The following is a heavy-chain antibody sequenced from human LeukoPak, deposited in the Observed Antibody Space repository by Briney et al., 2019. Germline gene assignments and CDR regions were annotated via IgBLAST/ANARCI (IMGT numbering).Heavy chain of an antibody. CDR3: ARDLGLGLAVAGIPPGFDY. CDR1: GFTFSDYY. Sequence: GGSLRLSCAASGFTFSDYYMSWIRQAPGKGLEWVSSISSSSSYIYYADSVKGRFTISRDNAKNSLYLQMNSLRAEDTAVYYCARDLGLGLAVAGIPPGFDYWGQGTLVTVSS. V-gene: IGHV3-11*06. D-gene: IGHD6-19*01. CDR2: ISSSSSYI. J-gene: IGHJ4*02.